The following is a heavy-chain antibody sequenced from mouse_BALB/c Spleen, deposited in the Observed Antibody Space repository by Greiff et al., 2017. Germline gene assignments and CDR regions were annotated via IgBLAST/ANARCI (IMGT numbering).Heavy chain of an antibody. D-gene: IGHD2-3*01. V-gene: IGHV1-80*01. J-gene: IGHJ4*01. Sequence: QVQLQQSGAELVRPGSSVKISCKASGYAFSSYWMNWVKQRPGQGLEWIGQIYPGDGDTNYNGKFKGKATLTADKSSSTAYMQLSSLTSEDSAVYFCARGYDGYFMDYWGQGTSVTVSS. CDR2: IYPGDGDT. CDR1: GYAFSSYW. CDR3: ARGYDGYFMDY.